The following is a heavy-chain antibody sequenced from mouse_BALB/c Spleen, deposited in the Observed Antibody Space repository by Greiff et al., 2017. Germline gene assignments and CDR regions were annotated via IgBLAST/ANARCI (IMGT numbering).Heavy chain of an antibody. CDR3: ERSDAYSYHMDC. V-gene: IGHV1-82*01. J-gene: IGHJ4*01. CDR1: GYAFSSSW. Sequence: QVQLQQSGPELVKPGASVKISCKASGYAFSSSWMNWVKQRPGQGLEWIGRIYPGDGDTNYNGKFKGKATLTADKSSSTAYMQLSSLTSVDSAVYFCERSDAYSYHMDCRGPGCSV. CDR2: IYPGDGDT. D-gene: IGHD2-3*01.